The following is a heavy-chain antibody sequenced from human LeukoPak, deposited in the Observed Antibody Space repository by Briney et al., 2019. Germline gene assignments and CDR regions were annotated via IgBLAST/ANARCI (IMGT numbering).Heavy chain of an antibody. J-gene: IGHJ4*02. CDR1: GGSISSSSYY. CDR3: ARPPHYDYVWGSYRYQYFDY. D-gene: IGHD3-16*02. Sequence: SETLSLTCTVSGGSISSSSYYWGWIRQPPGKGLEWIGSIYYSGSTYYNPSLKSRVTTSVDTSKNQFSLKLSSVTAADTAVYYCARPPHYDYVWGSYRYQYFDYWGQGTLVTVSS. V-gene: IGHV4-39*01. CDR2: IYYSGST.